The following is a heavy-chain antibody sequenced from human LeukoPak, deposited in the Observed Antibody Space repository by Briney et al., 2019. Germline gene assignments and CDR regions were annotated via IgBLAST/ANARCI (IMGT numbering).Heavy chain of an antibody. J-gene: IGHJ4*02. CDR3: AREGRGSSWYYFNY. CDR2: IYTSGST. D-gene: IGHD6-13*01. Sequence: ASETLSLTCTVSGGSISSYYWSWIRQPAGKGLEWIGRIYTSGSTNYNPSLKSRVTMSVDTSKNQFSLKLSSVTAADTAVYYCAREGRGSSWYYFNYWGQGTLVTVSS. CDR1: GGSISSYY. V-gene: IGHV4-4*07.